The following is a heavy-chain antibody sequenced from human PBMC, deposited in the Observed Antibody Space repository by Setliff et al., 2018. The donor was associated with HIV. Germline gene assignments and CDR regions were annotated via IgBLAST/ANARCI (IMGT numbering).Heavy chain of an antibody. CDR1: GYTFSNYD. J-gene: IGHJ6*03. CDR2: MNPKNGRT. Sequence: ASVKVSCKASGYTFSNYDINWVRQATGQGLEWLGWMNPKNGRTTYAQKFQGRVSMLRDTSTGTAYMELTSLTSDDAGVYYCARGYTNVEMSTTYYYYMDVWGIGTAVTVSS. V-gene: IGHV1-8*02. D-gene: IGHD1-1*01. CDR3: ARGYTNVEMSTTYYYYMDV.